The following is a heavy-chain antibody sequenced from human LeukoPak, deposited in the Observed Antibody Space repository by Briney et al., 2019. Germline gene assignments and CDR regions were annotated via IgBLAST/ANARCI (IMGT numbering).Heavy chain of an antibody. D-gene: IGHD2-15*01. CDR3: ARDSRYCSGGSCPGIDY. V-gene: IGHV4-39*07. CDR2: IYYSGST. J-gene: IGHJ4*02. Sequence: SETLSLTCTVSGGSISISNFHWDWIRQPPGKGLEWIGSIYYSGSTYYNPSLKSRVTISVDTSKNQFSLKLSSVTAADTAVYYCARDSRYCSGGSCPGIDYWGQGTLVTVSS. CDR1: GGSISISNFH.